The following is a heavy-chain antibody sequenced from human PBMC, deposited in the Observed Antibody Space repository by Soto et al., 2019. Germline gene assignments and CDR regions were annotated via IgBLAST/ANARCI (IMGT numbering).Heavy chain of an antibody. CDR2: FIPIFVSA. J-gene: IGHJ4*02. V-gene: IGHV1-69*13. CDR3: ARDVSSDTTGFRGYDL. CDR1: GGTVSSYA. D-gene: IGHD3-10*01. Sequence: SVKVSCKASGGTVSSYAITWVRQAPGKGLEWMGVFIPIFVSAHYAPKFQGRITITADESTSTAYMELSGLTSEDTAIYYCARDVSSDTTGFRGYDLWGQGTQVTVSS.